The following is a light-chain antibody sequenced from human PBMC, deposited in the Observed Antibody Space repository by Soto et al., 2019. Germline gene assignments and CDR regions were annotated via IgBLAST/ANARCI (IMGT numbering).Light chain of an antibody. CDR3: QEYSSFWT. J-gene: IGKJ1*01. V-gene: IGKV1-5*01. CDR2: DAS. CDR1: QIISSW. Sequence: DIQMTQSPSTLSASVGDRVTITCRASQIISSWLAWYQQKPGKAPKVLIYDASSLESGVPSRFSGSGSGTAFNLTISCLQHDDFATYYCQEYSSFWTFGQGTKVEIK.